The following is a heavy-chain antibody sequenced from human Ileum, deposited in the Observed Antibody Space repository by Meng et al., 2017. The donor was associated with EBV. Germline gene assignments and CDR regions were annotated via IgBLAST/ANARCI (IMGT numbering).Heavy chain of an antibody. CDR3: ARNVPGTSAYYD. CDR1: GYSISSTNW. CDR2: IYYSGST. D-gene: IGHD3-22*01. Sequence: VEVQASGPGLVKPSDTLSLTCAVSGYSISSTNWWGWIRQPPGKGLEWIGYIYYSGSTSYNPSLKSRVTMSVDTSKNQFSLNLNSVTAVDTAVYYCARNVPGTSAYYDWGQGTLVTVSS. J-gene: IGHJ4*02. V-gene: IGHV4-28*01.